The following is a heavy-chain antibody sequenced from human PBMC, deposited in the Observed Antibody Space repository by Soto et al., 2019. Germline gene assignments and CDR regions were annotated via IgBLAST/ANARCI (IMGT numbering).Heavy chain of an antibody. V-gene: IGHV4-31*03. CDR2: IYYSGST. D-gene: IGHD6-6*01. J-gene: IGHJ4*01. CDR3: ARDSSPLSSSSSPLDY. CDR1: GGSISSGGYY. Sequence: NPSETLSLTCTVSGGSISSGGYYWSWILQHPGKGLEWIGYIYYSGSTYYNPSLKSRVTISVDTSKNQFSLKLSSVTAADTAVYYCARDSSPLSSSSSPLDYWGQGTLVTVSS.